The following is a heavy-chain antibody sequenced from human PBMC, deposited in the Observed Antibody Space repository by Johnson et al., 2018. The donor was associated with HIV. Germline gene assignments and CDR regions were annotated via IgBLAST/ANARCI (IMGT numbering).Heavy chain of an antibody. V-gene: IGHV3-15*01. CDR2: IKSKTDGGTT. Sequence: VQLVESGGGLVKPGGSLRLSCAASGFTFSNAWMSWVRQAPGKGLEWVGRIKSKTDGGTTDYAAPVKGRFTISRDNAKNSLYLQMNSLRAEDTAVYYCARGPVFDIWGQGTMVTVSS. CDR3: ARGPVFDI. J-gene: IGHJ3*02. CDR1: GFTFSNAW.